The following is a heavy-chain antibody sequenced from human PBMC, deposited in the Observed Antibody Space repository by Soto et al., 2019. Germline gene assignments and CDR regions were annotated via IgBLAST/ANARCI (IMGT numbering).Heavy chain of an antibody. CDR3: ARIGYGSRRDYYYYGMDV. D-gene: IGHD3-10*01. CDR2: INHSGST. J-gene: IGHJ6*02. CDR1: GGSFSGYY. V-gene: IGHV4-34*01. Sequence: PSETLSRTFAVCGGSFSGYYWSRIRQPPGKGREWIGEINHSGSTNYNPSLKSRVTISVDTSKNQFSLKLSSVTAADTAVYYCARIGYGSRRDYYYYGMDVWGQGTTVT.